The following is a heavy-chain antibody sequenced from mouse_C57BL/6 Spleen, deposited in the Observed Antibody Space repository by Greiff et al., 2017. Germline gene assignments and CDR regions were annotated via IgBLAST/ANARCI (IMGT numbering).Heavy chain of an antibody. CDR1: GYTFTDSN. J-gene: IGHJ2*01. V-gene: IGHV1-18*01. CDR3: AREGYYSNYFDY. CDR2: INPNNGGT. Sequence: VQLQQSGPELVKPGASVKIPCKASGYTFTDSNMDWVKQSHGKSLEWIGDINPNNGGTIYNQKFKGKATLTVDKSSSTAYMELRSLTSEDTAVDYCAREGYYSNYFDYWGQGTTLTVAS. D-gene: IGHD2-5*01.